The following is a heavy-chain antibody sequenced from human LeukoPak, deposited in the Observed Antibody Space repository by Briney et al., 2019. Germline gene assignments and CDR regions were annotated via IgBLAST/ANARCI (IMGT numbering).Heavy chain of an antibody. V-gene: IGHV3-30*02. CDR3: AKDRMASDDESSTSCSPLGY. J-gene: IGHJ4*02. Sequence: PGGSLRLSCAASGFTFSSYGMHWVRQAPGKGLEWVAFIRYDGSNKYYADSVKGRFTVSRDNSKNTLYLQMNSLRAEDTAVYYCAKDRMASDDESSTSCSPLGYWGQGTLVTVSS. CDR1: GFTFSSYG. D-gene: IGHD2-2*01. CDR2: IRYDGSNK.